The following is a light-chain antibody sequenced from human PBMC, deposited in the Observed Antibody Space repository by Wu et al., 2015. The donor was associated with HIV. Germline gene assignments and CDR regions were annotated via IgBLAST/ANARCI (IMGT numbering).Light chain of an antibody. CDR3: QQYFYPPFA. J-gene: IGKJ4*01. Sequence: EIVLTQSPGILSLSPGERATLSCRASQSITSTYLAWYQQRPGQGPRLLIYGASSRATGIPDRFSGSGSGTDFTLTINRLEPEDFAVYYCQQYFYPPFAFGGGTKVEIK. V-gene: IGKV3-20*01. CDR2: GAS. CDR1: QSITSTY.